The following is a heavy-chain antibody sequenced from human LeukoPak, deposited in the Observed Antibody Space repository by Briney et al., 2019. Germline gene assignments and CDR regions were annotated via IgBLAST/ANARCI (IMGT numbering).Heavy chain of an antibody. J-gene: IGHJ5*02. V-gene: IGHV4-59*01. CDR1: GGSISTYY. Sequence: SETLSLTCTVSGGSISTYYWSWIRQPPGKGLEWIGYIYYTGRTNYSPSLKSRVTISVDTSKDQFSLKLISVTAADTAVYYCARTRNWFDPWGQGTLVTVSS. CDR2: IYYTGRT. CDR3: ARTRNWFDP.